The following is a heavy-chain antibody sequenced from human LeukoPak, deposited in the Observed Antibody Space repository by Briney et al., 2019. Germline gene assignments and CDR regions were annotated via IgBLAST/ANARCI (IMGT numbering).Heavy chain of an antibody. V-gene: IGHV1-24*01. CDR2: LDPEDGET. D-gene: IGHD3-3*01. CDR3: ATVPRRYDFWSGYQNDHYYYYMDV. J-gene: IGHJ6*03. CDR1: GYTLTELS. Sequence: ASVKVSCKVSGYTLTELSMHWVRQAPGKGLEWMGGLDPEDGETIYAQKFQGRVTMTEDTSTDTAYMELSSLRSEDTAVYYCATVPRRYDFWSGYQNDHYYYYMDVWGKGTTVTVSS.